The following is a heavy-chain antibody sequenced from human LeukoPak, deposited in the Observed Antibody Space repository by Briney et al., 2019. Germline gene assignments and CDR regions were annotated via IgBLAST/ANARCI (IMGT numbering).Heavy chain of an antibody. CDR3: TKDRSQAPHWYFDL. Sequence: GGSLRLSCAASGFTFSNYGVDWVRQAPGKGLEWVAFIRYDSTTKYYADSVKGRFTISRDNSKNTLYLQMNGLRVEDTAVYYCTKDRSQAPHWYFDLWGRGTLVTVSS. CDR1: GFTFSNYG. D-gene: IGHD2-15*01. J-gene: IGHJ2*01. V-gene: IGHV3-30*02. CDR2: IRYDSTTK.